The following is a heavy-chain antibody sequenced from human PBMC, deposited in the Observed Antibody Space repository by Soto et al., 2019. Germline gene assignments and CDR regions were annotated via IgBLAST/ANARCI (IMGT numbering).Heavy chain of an antibody. CDR1: GFTFSSYA. V-gene: IGHV3-23*01. D-gene: IGHD5-18*01. Sequence: EVQLLESGGGLVQPGGSLRLSCAASGFTFSSYAMSWVRQAPGKGLEWVSAISGSGGSTYYADSVKGRFTISRDNSKNTLYLQMNSLRAEDTAVYYCARDPFGYSYGYLGYWGQGTLVTVSS. CDR2: ISGSGGST. J-gene: IGHJ4*02. CDR3: ARDPFGYSYGYLGY.